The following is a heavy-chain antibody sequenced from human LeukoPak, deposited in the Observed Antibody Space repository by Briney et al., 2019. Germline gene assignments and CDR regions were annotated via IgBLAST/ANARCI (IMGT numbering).Heavy chain of an antibody. CDR2: IDAGGGDT. Sequence: PGGSLRLSCAASGFSFSTYAMTWVRQAPGKGLEWVASIDAGGGDTYHSDSVKGRFTISRDNSMNTLYLQMNSLRAGDTAVYYCGKPAKYWLVRGNGVDVWGQGTTVTVSS. J-gene: IGHJ6*02. CDR3: GKPAKYWLVRGNGVDV. D-gene: IGHD6-19*01. V-gene: IGHV3-23*01. CDR1: GFSFSTYA.